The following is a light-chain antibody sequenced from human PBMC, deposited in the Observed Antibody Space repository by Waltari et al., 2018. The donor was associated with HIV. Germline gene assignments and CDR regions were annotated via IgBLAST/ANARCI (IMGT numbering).Light chain of an antibody. CDR1: SNDVGGYNY. V-gene: IGLV2-8*01. CDR3: NSYAGNNKGV. Sequence: QSALTQPPSASGSPGQSVTISCTGTSNDVGGYNYVSWYQQHPGKAPKLLIYDVTKRPSGVPDRFSGSKSGNTASLTVSGLQAEDEADYYCNSYAGNNKGVFGTGTKVTVL. J-gene: IGLJ1*01. CDR2: DVT.